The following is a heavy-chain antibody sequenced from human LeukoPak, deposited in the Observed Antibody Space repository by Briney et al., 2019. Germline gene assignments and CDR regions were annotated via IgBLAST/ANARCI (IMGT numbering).Heavy chain of an antibody. D-gene: IGHD4-17*01. Sequence: PSETLSLTCTVSGGSISSGGYYWSWIRQHPGKGLEWIGYIYYSGSTYYNPSLKSRVTISVDTSKNQFSLKLSSVTAADTAVYYCARERESRGSTVTTNWGQGTLVTVSS. V-gene: IGHV4-31*03. CDR1: GGSISSGGYY. CDR3: ARERESRGSTVTTN. J-gene: IGHJ4*02. CDR2: IYYSGST.